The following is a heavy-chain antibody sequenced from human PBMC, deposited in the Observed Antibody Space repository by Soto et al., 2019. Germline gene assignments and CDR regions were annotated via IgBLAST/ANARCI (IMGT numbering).Heavy chain of an antibody. CDR1: GGSISSSSYY. Sequence: PSETLSLTCPVSGGSISSSSYYWGWIQKPPGKGLEWIGCIYYSGSTNYNPSLKSRVTISVDTSKNQFSLKLSSVTAADTAVYYCARVSGIYYYGMDVWGQGTTVTVSS. CDR3: ARVSGIYYYGMDV. CDR2: IYYSGST. D-gene: IGHD3-10*01. V-gene: IGHV4-39*07. J-gene: IGHJ6*02.